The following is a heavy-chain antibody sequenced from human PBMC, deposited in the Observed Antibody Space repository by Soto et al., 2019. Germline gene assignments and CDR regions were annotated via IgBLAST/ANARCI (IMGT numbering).Heavy chain of an antibody. CDR1: GCTFSSYG. CDR2: ISAYNGNT. V-gene: IGHV1-18*01. CDR3: ARDRDLVGANNEFDP. Sequence: GAPVKVSCKASGCTFSSYGISWVRQAPGQGLEWMGWISAYNGNTNYAQKLQGRVTMTTDTSTSTAYMELRSLRPDDTAVYYCARDRDLVGANNEFDPCGQGTLVTVSS. J-gene: IGHJ5*02. D-gene: IGHD1-26*01.